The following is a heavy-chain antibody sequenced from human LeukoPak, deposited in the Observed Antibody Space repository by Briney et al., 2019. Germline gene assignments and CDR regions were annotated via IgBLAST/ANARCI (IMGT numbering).Heavy chain of an antibody. Sequence: SETLSLTCTVSGGSISSYYWSWIRQPPGKGLEWIGYIYYSGSTNYNPSLKSRVTISVDTSKNQFSLKLSSVTAADTAVYYCARGAVGARGLFDYWGQGTLVTVSS. D-gene: IGHD1-26*01. CDR2: IYYSGST. J-gene: IGHJ4*02. CDR1: GGSISSYY. V-gene: IGHV4-59*12. CDR3: ARGAVGARGLFDY.